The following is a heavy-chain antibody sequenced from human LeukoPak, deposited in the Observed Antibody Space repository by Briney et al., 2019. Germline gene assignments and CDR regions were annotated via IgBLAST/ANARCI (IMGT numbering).Heavy chain of an antibody. D-gene: IGHD3-3*01. CDR1: GYTFTSYG. CDR3: ARDRQYYDFWSGPDY. V-gene: IGHV1-18*01. CDR2: ISAYNGNT. J-gene: IGHJ4*02. Sequence: ASVKVSCKASGYTFTSYGISWVRQAPGQGLEWMGWISAYNGNTNYAQKLQGRVTMTTDTSTSTAYMELRSLRSDDTAVYYCARDRQYYDFWSGPDYWGQGTLVTVFS.